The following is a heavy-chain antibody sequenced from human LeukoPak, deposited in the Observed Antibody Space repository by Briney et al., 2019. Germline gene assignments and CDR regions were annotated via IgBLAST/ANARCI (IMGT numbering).Heavy chain of an antibody. J-gene: IGHJ5*01. V-gene: IGHV3-48*03. CDR3: TRDPRHFDS. CDR2: ISSSGSTI. Sequence: PGGSLRLSCAASGFTFSSYEMNWVRQAPGKGLEWVSYISSSGSTIYYADSVKGRFTISRDNAKNSLYPQMSSLRVEDTAVYYCTRDPRHFDSCGQGTLVTVSS. CDR1: GFTFSSYE. D-gene: IGHD6-6*01.